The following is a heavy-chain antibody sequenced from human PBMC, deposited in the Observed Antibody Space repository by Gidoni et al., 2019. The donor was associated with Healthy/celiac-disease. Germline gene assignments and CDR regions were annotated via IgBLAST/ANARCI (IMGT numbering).Heavy chain of an antibody. CDR2: SSSSSSYI. CDR3: ASPYSSSSGDY. D-gene: IGHD6-6*01. J-gene: IGHJ4*02. CDR1: ASTFSSYS. Sequence: EVQLVESGGGLVKPGGSLRLSCAASASTFSSYSMNWVRQAPGKGLEWVSSSSSSSSYIYYADSVKGRFTISRDNAKNSLYLQMNSLRAEDTAVYYCASPYSSSSGDYWGQGTLVTVSS. V-gene: IGHV3-21*01.